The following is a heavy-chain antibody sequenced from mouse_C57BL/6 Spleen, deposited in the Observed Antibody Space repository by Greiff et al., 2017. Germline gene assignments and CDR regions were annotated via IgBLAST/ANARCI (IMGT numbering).Heavy chain of an antibody. CDR3: TRSPSLLLRLYYFDY. Sequence: VQLQQSGTVLARPGASVKMSCKTSGYTFTSYWMHWVNQRPGQGLEWIGAIYPGNSDTSYNQKFKGKAKLTAVTSASTAYMELSSLTNEDSAVYYCTRSPSLLLRLYYFDYWGQGTTLTVSS. D-gene: IGHD1-1*01. CDR2: IYPGNSDT. V-gene: IGHV1-5*01. CDR1: GYTFTSYW. J-gene: IGHJ2*01.